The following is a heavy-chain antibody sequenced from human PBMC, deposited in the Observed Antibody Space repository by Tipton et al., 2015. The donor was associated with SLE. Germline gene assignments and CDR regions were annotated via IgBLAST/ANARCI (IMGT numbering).Heavy chain of an antibody. CDR1: GGSLSSYY. Sequence: TLSLTCTVSGGSLSSYYWSWIRQSPEKGLEWIGYLSYSGSTNYNPSLESRVTISVDTSKNQFSLKLSSVTAADTAVYYCATAGYGGNLEYWGQGTLVTVS. CDR2: LSYSGST. D-gene: IGHD2-15*01. CDR3: ATAGYGGNLEY. J-gene: IGHJ4*02. V-gene: IGHV4-59*08.